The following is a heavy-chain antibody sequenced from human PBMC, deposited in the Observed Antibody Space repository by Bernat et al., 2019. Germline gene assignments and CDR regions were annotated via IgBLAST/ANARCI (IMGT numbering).Heavy chain of an antibody. D-gene: IGHD3-22*01. V-gene: IGHV3-11*05. CDR2: ISSSSSYT. CDR1: GFTFSDYY. Sequence: QVQLVESGGGLVKPGGSLRLSCAASGFTFSDYYMSWIRQAPGKGLEWVSYISSSSSYTNYADSVKGRFTISRDNAKNSLYLQMNSLRAEDTAVYYCASTQRGITMIVVAPFDYWGQGTLVTVSS. J-gene: IGHJ4*02. CDR3: ASTQRGITMIVVAPFDY.